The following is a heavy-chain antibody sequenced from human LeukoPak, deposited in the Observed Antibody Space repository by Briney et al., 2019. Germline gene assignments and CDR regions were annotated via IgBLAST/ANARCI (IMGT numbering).Heavy chain of an antibody. D-gene: IGHD1-26*01. V-gene: IGHV4-4*02. Sequence: SGTLSLTCAVSGGSISSSNWWSWVRQPPGKGLQWIGEIYHSGSTNYNPSLKSRVTISVDKSRNQFSLKLSSVTAADTAVYYCARAESGSYPFDYWGQGTLVTVSS. J-gene: IGHJ4*02. CDR1: GGSISSSNW. CDR2: IYHSGST. CDR3: ARAESGSYPFDY.